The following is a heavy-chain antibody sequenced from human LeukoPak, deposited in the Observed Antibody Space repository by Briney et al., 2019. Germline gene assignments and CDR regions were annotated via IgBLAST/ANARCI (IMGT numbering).Heavy chain of an antibody. CDR3: ARGSDLGSYNELEY. V-gene: IGHV3-23*01. J-gene: IGHJ4*02. D-gene: IGHD3-10*01. CDR1: GFTFSSFA. Sequence: GGSLRLSCTASGFTFSSFAMSWVRQAPGKGLEWVSGNTGSVGYYANSVKGRFTISRDDSKNTLYLQMNSLGAEDTATYYCARGSDLGSYNELEYWGQGTLVTVSS. CDR2: NTGSVG.